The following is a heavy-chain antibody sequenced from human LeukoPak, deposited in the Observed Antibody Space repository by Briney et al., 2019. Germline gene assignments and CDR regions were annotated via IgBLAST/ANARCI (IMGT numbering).Heavy chain of an antibody. J-gene: IGHJ3*02. CDR2: ISSSGSTI. V-gene: IGHV3-11*01. Sequence: PGGSLRLSCAASGFTFSDYYMSWIRQAPGKGLEWVSYISSSGSTIYYADSVKGRFTISRDNAKNSLYLQMNSLRAEDTAVYYCARQRGSSWSPNPNRDAFDIWGQGTMVTVSS. CDR3: ARQRGSSWSPNPNRDAFDI. CDR1: GFTFSDYY. D-gene: IGHD6-13*01.